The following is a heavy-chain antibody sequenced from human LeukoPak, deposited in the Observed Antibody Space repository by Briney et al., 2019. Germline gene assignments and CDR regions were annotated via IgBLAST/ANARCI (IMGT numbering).Heavy chain of an antibody. CDR1: GFMFSFYW. CDR2: INQDGSIR. D-gene: IGHD2-2*01. CDR3: ARTNAWHPRDY. J-gene: IGHJ4*02. Sequence: GGSLRLSCAASGFMFSFYWMTWVRQAPGKGLEWVANINQDGSIRYYVGSVQGRFTISRDNAKNSLYLQMYSLRAEDTAVYYCARTNAWHPRDYWGQGTLVTVSS. V-gene: IGHV3-7*01.